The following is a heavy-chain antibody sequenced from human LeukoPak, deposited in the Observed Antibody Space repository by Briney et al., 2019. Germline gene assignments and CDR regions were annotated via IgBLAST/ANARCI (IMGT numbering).Heavy chain of an antibody. D-gene: IGHD3-22*01. CDR1: GFTFSNYW. CDR2: IKTDGYDK. V-gene: IGHV3-7*01. Sequence: GGSLRLSCAASGFTFSNYWMGWVRQAPGKGLEWVANIKTDGYDKYYADSVKGRFTISRDNAKSSLYLQMDSLRAEDTAVYYCAREDSSGYFDAFDIWGQGTMVTVSS. CDR3: AREDSSGYFDAFDI. J-gene: IGHJ3*02.